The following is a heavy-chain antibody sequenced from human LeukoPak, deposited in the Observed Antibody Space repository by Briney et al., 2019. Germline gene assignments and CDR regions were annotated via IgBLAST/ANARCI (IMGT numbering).Heavy chain of an antibody. Sequence: GGSLRLSCAASGFTVTNNCMSWVRQAPGKGLECVSVIDSGGNTYYSDSVRGRFTISKDNSKNTLYLQMNSLRAEDTAVYYCARVEDGDYFDYWGQGTLVTVSS. CDR2: IDSGGNT. V-gene: IGHV3-53*01. J-gene: IGHJ4*02. CDR1: GFTVTNNC. D-gene: IGHD4-17*01. CDR3: ARVEDGDYFDY.